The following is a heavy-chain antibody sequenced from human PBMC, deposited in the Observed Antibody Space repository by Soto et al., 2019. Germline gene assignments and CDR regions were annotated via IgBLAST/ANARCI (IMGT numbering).Heavy chain of an antibody. V-gene: IGHV3-66*01. CDR3: AREVTIFGVDLDV. Sequence: GGSLRLSCAASGFTVSSNYMSWVRQAPGKGLEWVSVIYSGGSTYYADSVKGRFTISRDNSKNTLYLQMNSLRAEDTAVYYCAREVTIFGVDLDVWGKGTTVTVSS. CDR1: GFTVSSNY. CDR2: IYSGGST. J-gene: IGHJ6*04. D-gene: IGHD3-3*01.